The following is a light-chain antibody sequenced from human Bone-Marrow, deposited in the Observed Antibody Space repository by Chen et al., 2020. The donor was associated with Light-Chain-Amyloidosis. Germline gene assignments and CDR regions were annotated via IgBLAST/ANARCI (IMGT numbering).Light chain of an antibody. V-gene: IGLV3-21*02. Sequence: SYVLTQPSSVSVALGQTATIACGGNNIGSTSVHWYQQTPGQAPLLVVYDDSARPSGIPERLSVSNSGNTATLTISRVEAGDEADYYCQVWDRSSDRPGFGGGTKLTVL. CDR3: QVWDRSSDRPG. CDR2: DDS. CDR1: NIGSTS. J-gene: IGLJ3*02.